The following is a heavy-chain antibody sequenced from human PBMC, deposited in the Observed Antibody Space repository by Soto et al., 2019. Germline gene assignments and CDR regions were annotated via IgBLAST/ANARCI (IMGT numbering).Heavy chain of an antibody. V-gene: IGHV3-30-3*01. D-gene: IGHD6-13*01. Sequence: QVQLVESGGGVVQPGRSLRLSCAASGFTFSSYAMHWVRQAPGKGLEWVAVISYDGSNKYYADSVKGRFTISRDNSKNTLYLQMNSLRAEDTAVYYCARGCGSSCPALDYWGQGTLVTVSS. CDR1: GFTFSSYA. CDR3: ARGCGSSCPALDY. CDR2: ISYDGSNK. J-gene: IGHJ4*02.